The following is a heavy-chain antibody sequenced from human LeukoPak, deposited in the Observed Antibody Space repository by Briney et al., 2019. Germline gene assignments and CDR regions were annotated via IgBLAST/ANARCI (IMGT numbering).Heavy chain of an antibody. CDR3: ARVRRFSSGCFDY. CDR2: INHSGST. D-gene: IGHD6-19*01. J-gene: IGHJ4*02. Sequence: SETLSLTCTVSGGSISNYYWGWVRQPPGKGLEWIGEINHSGSTNYNPSLKSRVTISVDTSKNQFSLKLSSVTAADTAVYYCARVRRFSSGCFDYWGQGTLVTVSS. CDR1: GGSISNYY. V-gene: IGHV4-34*01.